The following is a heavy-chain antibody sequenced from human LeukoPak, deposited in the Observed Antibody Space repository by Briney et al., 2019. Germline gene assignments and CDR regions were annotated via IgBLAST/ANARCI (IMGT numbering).Heavy chain of an antibody. V-gene: IGHV4-59*01. J-gene: IGHJ4*02. Sequence: MPSETLSLTCAVFGGSISSYYWNWIRQPPGKGLEWIGYIYFSGATNYNPSLKSRATISVDTSKNQFSLKLRSVTAADTAVYYCASSPPGYYSGWFSFWGQGTPVTVSS. CDR3: ASSPPGYYSGWFSF. CDR1: GGSISSYY. CDR2: IYFSGAT. D-gene: IGHD6-19*01.